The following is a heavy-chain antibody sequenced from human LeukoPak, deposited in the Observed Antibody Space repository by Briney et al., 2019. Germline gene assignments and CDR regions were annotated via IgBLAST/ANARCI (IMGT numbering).Heavy chain of an antibody. J-gene: IGHJ3*02. CDR2: IYYSGST. V-gene: IGHV4-30-4*01. D-gene: IGHD2-15*01. CDR3: ARVAPPTYCSGGSCYSAAFDI. CDR1: GGSVSSGYYY. Sequence: PSETLSLTCTVSGGSVSSGYYYWSWIRQPPGKGLEWSGYIYYSGSTYYNPSLKSRVSISVDTSKNQFSLKLSSVTAADTAVYYCARVAPPTYCSGGSCYSAAFDIWGQGTMVTVSS.